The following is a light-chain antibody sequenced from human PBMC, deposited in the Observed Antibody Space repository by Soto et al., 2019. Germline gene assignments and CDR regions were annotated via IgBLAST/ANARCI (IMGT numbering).Light chain of an antibody. J-gene: IGKJ1*01. Sequence: GVTQAPATLSVFPGETATLSCRASQSVSSDLAWYQQRPGQAPRLLIYGASTRATGIPARFRGSGSGTEFRLTISSLQSEDFATHYCQQYNTWHPKMAFGRGTKVDIK. CDR1: QSVSSD. CDR3: QQYNTWHPKMA. V-gene: IGKV3-15*01. CDR2: GAS.